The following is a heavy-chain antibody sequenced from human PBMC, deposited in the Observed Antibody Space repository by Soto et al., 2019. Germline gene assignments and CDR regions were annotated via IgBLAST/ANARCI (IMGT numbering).Heavy chain of an antibody. D-gene: IGHD2-15*01. CDR3: ARALCSGGSCHLDY. J-gene: IGHJ4*02. CDR2: IYYSGST. V-gene: IGHV4-31*03. Sequence: QVQLQESGPGLVKPSQTLSLTGTVSGGSISSGGYYWSWIRQHPGKGLEWIGYIYYSGSTYYNPSLKSRVTISVDTSKNQFSLKLSSVTAADTAVYYCARALCSGGSCHLDYWGQGTLVTVSS. CDR1: GGSISSGGYY.